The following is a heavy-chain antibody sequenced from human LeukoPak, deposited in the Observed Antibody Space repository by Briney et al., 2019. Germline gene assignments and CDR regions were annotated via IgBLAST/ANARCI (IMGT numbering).Heavy chain of an antibody. CDR2: INHSGST. Sequence: KPSETLSLTCAVYGGSFSGYYWSWIRQPPGKGLEWIGEINHSGSTYYNPSLKSRVTIPVDTSKNQFSLKLSSVTAADTAVYYCARVLLWFGESLNWFDPWGQGTLVTVSS. V-gene: IGHV4-34*01. CDR1: GGSFSGYY. J-gene: IGHJ5*02. CDR3: ARVLLWFGESLNWFDP. D-gene: IGHD3-10*01.